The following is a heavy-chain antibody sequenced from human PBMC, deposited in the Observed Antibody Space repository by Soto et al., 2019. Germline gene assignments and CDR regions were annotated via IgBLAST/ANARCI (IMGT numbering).Heavy chain of an antibody. CDR3: FHYYYSSCPGGGMDV. CDR2: IIPILGIA. D-gene: IGHD3-22*01. Sequence: QVQLVQSGAEVKKPGSSVKVSCKASGGTFSSYTISWVRQAPGQGLEWMGRIIPILGIANYAQKFQGRFKITADNFTGTAYMELRRLISEATAVYYCFHYYYSSCPGGGMDVWGQGTTVTVSS. V-gene: IGHV1-69*02. CDR1: GGTFSSYT. J-gene: IGHJ6*02.